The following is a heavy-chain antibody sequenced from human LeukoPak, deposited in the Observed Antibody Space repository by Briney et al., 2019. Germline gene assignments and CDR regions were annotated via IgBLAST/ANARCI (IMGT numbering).Heavy chain of an antibody. V-gene: IGHV3-74*01. J-gene: IGHJ5*02. CDR3: ARGYSSRLYNWLDP. D-gene: IGHD6-13*01. CDR1: GFSLSNYW. Sequence: GGSLRLSCAASGFSLSNYWMHWVRQAPGKGLVWVSRISGDGSDSNYADSVKGRFTISRDNAKNTLYLQMNSLTAEDTAVYYCARGYSSRLYNWLDPWGQGTLVTVSS. CDR2: ISGDGSDS.